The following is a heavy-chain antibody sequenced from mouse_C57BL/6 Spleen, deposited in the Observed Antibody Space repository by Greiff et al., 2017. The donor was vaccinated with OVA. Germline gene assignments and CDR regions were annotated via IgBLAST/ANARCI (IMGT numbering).Heavy chain of an antibody. CDR2: IYPGSGNT. J-gene: IGHJ4*01. D-gene: IGHD1-1*01. V-gene: IGHV1-76*01. Sequence: QVHVKQSGAELVRPGASVKLSCKASGYTFTDYYINWVKQRPGQGLEWIARIYPGSGNTYYNEKFKGKATLTAEKSSSTAYMQLSSLTSEDSAVYFCAKSVITTVVARDYAMDYWGQGTSVTVSS. CDR3: AKSVITTVVARDYAMDY. CDR1: GYTFTDYY.